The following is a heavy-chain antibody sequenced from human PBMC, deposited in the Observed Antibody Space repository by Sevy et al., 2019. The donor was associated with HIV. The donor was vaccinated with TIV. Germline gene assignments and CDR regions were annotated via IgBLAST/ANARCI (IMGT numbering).Heavy chain of an antibody. CDR1: GYTFTNAW. CDR2: IKGKVHGGTT. CDR3: ATSYCGGDCRSSVHGMDV. J-gene: IGHJ6*02. Sequence: GGSLRLSCAVSGYTFTNAWMSWVRQAPGKGLEWVGRIKGKVHGGTTDYASPVGGRFTISRDDEKNRMSLQMNSLKTEATAVYYCATSYCGGDCRSSVHGMDVWGQGTTVTVSS. V-gene: IGHV3-15*05. D-gene: IGHD2-21*02.